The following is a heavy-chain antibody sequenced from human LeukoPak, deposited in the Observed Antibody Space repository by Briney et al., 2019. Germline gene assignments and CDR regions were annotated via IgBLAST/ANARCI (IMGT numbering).Heavy chain of an antibody. Sequence: GGSLRLSCAASGFTFSSYAMSWVRQAPGKGLEWVSAISGSGGSTYYADSVKGRFTTSRDNSKNTLYLQMNSLRAEDTAVYYCAKDQRWELPLPSDYWGQGTLVTVSS. D-gene: IGHD1-26*01. J-gene: IGHJ4*02. V-gene: IGHV3-23*01. CDR1: GFTFSSYA. CDR2: ISGSGGST. CDR3: AKDQRWELPLPSDY.